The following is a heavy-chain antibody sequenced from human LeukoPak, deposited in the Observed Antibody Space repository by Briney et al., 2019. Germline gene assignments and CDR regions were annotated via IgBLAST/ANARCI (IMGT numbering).Heavy chain of an antibody. V-gene: IGHV4-39*01. CDR2: IYYRGST. J-gene: IGHJ5*02. Sequence: SETLSFTCTVSGGSISSSPYYWGWIRQPPGKGLEWIGTIYYRGSTYSNPFLNSRVTISLDTSKSQFSLRLRSVTAADTALYYCARHYLSDGILSTFDPWGQGTLVTVSS. D-gene: IGHD2-2*01. CDR3: ARHYLSDGILSTFDP. CDR1: GGSISSSPYY.